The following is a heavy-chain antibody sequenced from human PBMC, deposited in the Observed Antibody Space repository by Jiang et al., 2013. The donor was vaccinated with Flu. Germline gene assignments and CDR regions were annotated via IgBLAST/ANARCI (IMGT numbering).Heavy chain of an antibody. J-gene: IGHJ4*02. V-gene: IGHV4-59*08. Sequence: RLPPGKGLESDRVYLLQWDHQLQPSLQSRVTISVDTSKNQFSLNLSSVTAADTALYYCARLTAFNGYHYIHYWGQGTPGHRLL. D-gene: IGHD3-22*01. CDR2: LLQWDH. CDR3: ARLTAFNGYHYIHY.